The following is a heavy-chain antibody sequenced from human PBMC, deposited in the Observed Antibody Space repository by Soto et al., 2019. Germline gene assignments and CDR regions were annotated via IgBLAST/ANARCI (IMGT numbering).Heavy chain of an antibody. J-gene: IGHJ4*02. CDR3: ARDLYNWNDVAFDY. CDR1: GYTFTGYY. D-gene: IGHD1-20*01. V-gene: IGHV1-2*02. CDR2: INPNSGDT. Sequence: QVQLVQSGAEVKKPGASVKVSCKTSGYTFTGYYMHWVRQAPGQGLEWMGWINPNSGDTNYGQKFQGRVTMTRDTSISTAYMELSRLRSDDTAVYYCARDLYNWNDVAFDYWGQGTLVTVSS.